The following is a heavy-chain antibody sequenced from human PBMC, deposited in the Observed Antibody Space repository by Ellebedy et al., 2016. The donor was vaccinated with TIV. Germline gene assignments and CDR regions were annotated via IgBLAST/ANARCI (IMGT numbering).Heavy chain of an antibody. CDR2: IYHSGVT. CDR1: GGSVSSSNW. J-gene: IGHJ4*02. V-gene: IGHV4-4*02. CDR3: ARQDDASGYYLGLDY. D-gene: IGHD3-22*01. Sequence: GSLRLSXAVSGGSVSSSNWWSWVRQPPGKGLEWIGQIYHSGVTNYNPSLKSRVTISVDTPKKQFSLKLSSVTAADTAVYYCARQDDASGYYLGLDYWGQGTLVTVSS.